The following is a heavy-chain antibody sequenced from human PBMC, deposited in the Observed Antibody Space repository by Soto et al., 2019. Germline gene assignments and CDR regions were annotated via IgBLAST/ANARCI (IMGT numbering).Heavy chain of an antibody. CDR2: TSHDGSHK. V-gene: IGHV3-30*18. J-gene: IGHJ4*02. Sequence: VGSLRLSCAASGFTFSSYGMHWVRQAPGKGLEWVAVTSHDGSHKYHVDSVKGRFTISKDNSKNTLYLQMNSLRAEDTAVYYCAKVKAGYNYGLGTLDFWGQGTLVTVSS. D-gene: IGHD5-18*01. CDR3: AKVKAGYNYGLGTLDF. CDR1: GFTFSSYG.